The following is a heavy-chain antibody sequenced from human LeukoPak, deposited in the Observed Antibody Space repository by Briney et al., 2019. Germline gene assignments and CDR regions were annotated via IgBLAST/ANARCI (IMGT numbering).Heavy chain of an antibody. Sequence: GRSLRLSCAASGFTFSSYAMHWVRRAPGKGLEWVAVISYDESNKYYTDSVKGRFTISRDNSKNTLYLQMNSLRTEDTAVYFCARPPIYCSSTSCFQADYWGQGTLVTVSS. D-gene: IGHD2-2*01. V-gene: IGHV3-30-3*01. CDR2: ISYDESNK. J-gene: IGHJ4*02. CDR3: ARPPIYCSSTSCFQADY. CDR1: GFTFSSYA.